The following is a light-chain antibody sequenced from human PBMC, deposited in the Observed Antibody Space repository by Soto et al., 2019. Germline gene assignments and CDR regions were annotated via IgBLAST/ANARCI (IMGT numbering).Light chain of an antibody. CDR2: GAS. J-gene: IGKJ1*01. Sequence: EIVFTQSPCTLSLSPGERATLSCRASQSVSSTYLAWYQQKPGQAPRLLIYGASSRATGIPDRFSGSGSGTDFTLTISRLEPEDFAVYYCQQYAGSPWTFGQGTKVDIK. CDR1: QSVSSTY. V-gene: IGKV3-20*01. CDR3: QQYAGSPWT.